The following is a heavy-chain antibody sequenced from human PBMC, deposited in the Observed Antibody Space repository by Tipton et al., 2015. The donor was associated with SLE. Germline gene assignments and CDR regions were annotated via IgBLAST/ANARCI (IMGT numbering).Heavy chain of an antibody. J-gene: IGHJ6*03. CDR3: ARGDGGLYGTSPGYYYMDV. V-gene: IGHV4-4*02. D-gene: IGHD2-2*01. CDR1: GDSMSRNNW. CDR2: VSPDWGT. Sequence: SLRLSCGVSGDSMSRNNWWSWVRQPPGKGLEWIGDVSPDWGTNYNPSLESQVTISVDRAHNHFSLKLNAVTAEDTAVYYCARGDGGLYGTSPGYYYMDVWGKGTTVTVSS.